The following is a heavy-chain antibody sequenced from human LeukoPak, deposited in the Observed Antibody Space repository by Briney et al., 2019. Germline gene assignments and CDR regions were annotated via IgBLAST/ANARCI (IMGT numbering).Heavy chain of an antibody. CDR2: IYSGGTT. CDR3: ARGRPHGNDY. Sequence: GGSLRLSCAASGFTASTNHLSWVRQAPGKGLEWVSVIYSGGTTYYADSVKGRFTVSRDNSKNMLYLQMDSLRVEDTAVYYCARGRPHGNDYWGQGTLVTASS. J-gene: IGHJ4*02. V-gene: IGHV3-53*01. D-gene: IGHD4-23*01. CDR1: GFTASTNH.